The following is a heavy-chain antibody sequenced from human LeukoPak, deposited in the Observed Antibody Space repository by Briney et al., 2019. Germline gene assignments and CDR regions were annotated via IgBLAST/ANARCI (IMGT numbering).Heavy chain of an antibody. J-gene: IGHJ4*02. CDR3: ARDAGIAAATGGNY. V-gene: IGHV1-46*01. CDR2: INPSGGST. Sequence: ASVKVSCKASGGTFSSYAISWVRQAPGQGLEWMGIINPSGGSTSYAQKFQGRVTMTRDTSTSTVYMELSSLRSEDTAVYYCARDAGIAAATGGNYWGQGTLVTVSS. D-gene: IGHD6-13*01. CDR1: GGTFSSYA.